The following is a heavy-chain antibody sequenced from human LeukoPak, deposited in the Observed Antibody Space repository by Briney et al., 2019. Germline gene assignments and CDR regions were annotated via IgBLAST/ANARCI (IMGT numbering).Heavy chain of an antibody. CDR1: GFTFSSYA. V-gene: IGHV3-30*04. D-gene: IGHD3-22*01. CDR2: ISYDGSNK. J-gene: IGHJ6*02. CDR3: ARNYDSSGYYRYYYYGMDV. Sequence: GGSLRLSCAASGFTFSSYAMHWVRQAPGKGLEWVAVISYDGSNKYYADSVKGRFTISRDNSKNTLYLQMNSLRAEDTAVYYCARNYDSSGYYRYYYYGMDVWGQGTTVTVSS.